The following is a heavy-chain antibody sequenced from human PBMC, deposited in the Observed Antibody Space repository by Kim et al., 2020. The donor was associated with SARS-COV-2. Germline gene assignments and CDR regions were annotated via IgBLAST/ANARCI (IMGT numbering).Heavy chain of an antibody. D-gene: IGHD6-19*01. CDR3: AGAVAGMGPCLS. V-gene: IGHV4-30-2*05. J-gene: IGHJ5*02. Sequence: YYNPSLKSRVTRSVDTSTNQFSLKLSSVTAADTGVYYCAGAVAGMGPCLSWRQGTLVTVSS.